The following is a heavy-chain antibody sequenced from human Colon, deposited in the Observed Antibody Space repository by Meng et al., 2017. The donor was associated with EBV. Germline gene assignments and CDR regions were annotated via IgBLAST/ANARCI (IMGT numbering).Heavy chain of an antibody. V-gene: IGHV3-64*07. J-gene: IGHJ4*02. CDR3: ARGGGCSSTSCYGQYYFDY. CDR1: GFTFSTYA. CDR2: ISANGGST. D-gene: IGHD2-2*01. Sequence: EVQLVECGXGLVQPGGSLRLSCAASGFTFSTYAMHWVRQAPGKGLEYVSAISANGGSTYYADSVKGRFTISRDNSKNTLYLQMGSLRSEDMAVYYCARGGGCSSTSCYGQYYFDYWGQGALVTVSS.